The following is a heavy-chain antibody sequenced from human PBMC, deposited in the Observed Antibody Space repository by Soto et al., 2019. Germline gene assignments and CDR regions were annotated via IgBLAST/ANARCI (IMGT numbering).Heavy chain of an antibody. J-gene: IGHJ4*02. D-gene: IGHD3-9*01. CDR3: AMAVLRYFDSSLDY. V-gene: IGHV1-69*13. CDR1: GGTFSSYA. Sequence: ASVKVSCKASGGTFSSYAISWVRQAPGQGLEWMGGIIPIFGTANYAQKVQGRVTITADESTSTAYMELSSLRSEDTAVYYCAMAVLRYFDSSLDYWGQGTLVTVSS. CDR2: IIPIFGTA.